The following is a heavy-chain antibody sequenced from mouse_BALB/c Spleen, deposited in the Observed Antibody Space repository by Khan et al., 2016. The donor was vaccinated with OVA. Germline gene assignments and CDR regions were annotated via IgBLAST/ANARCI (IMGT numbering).Heavy chain of an antibody. V-gene: IGHV3-2*02. CDR3: VRGRSY. CDR2: INYSGST. CDR1: GYSITSDYA. J-gene: IGHJ3*01. Sequence: EVKLLESGHGLVKTSQSLSLTCTATGYSITSDYAWNWIRQVPGNRLEWVGYINYSGSTSKNPSLKSRIFITRDTSKNQIFLQLNSVTTDDTATYYCVRGRSYWGQGTLVTVSA.